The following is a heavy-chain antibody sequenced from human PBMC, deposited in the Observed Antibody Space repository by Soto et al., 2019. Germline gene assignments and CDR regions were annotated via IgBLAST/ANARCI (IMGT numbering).Heavy chain of an antibody. CDR3: AREEKQLSRYGGDFDY. J-gene: IGHJ4*02. CDR2: IYYIGTT. Sequence: QVQLQESGPGLVKPSETLSLTCSVSDGSVHTGNYYWSWIRQPPGKGLEWIGHIYYIGTTNYNPSLKSRVTISVDTSKNQFSLKVTSVTAADTAVYFCAREEKQLSRYGGDFDYWGQGILVTVSS. CDR1: DGSVHTGNYY. V-gene: IGHV4-61*01. D-gene: IGHD3-16*01.